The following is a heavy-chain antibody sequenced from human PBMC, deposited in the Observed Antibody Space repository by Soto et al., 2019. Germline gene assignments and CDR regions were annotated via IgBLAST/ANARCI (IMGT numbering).Heavy chain of an antibody. CDR1: GYTFTSYY. CDR2: INPSGGST. J-gene: IGHJ5*02. CDR3: ARGDYDILTGYYKGNWFDP. V-gene: IGHV1-46*01. D-gene: IGHD3-9*01. Sequence: ASVKVSCKASGYTFTSYYMHWVRQAPGQGLEWMGIINPSGGSTSYAQKFQGRVTMTRDTSTSTVYMELSSLRSEDTAVYYCARGDYDILTGYYKGNWFDPWGQGPLVTVSS.